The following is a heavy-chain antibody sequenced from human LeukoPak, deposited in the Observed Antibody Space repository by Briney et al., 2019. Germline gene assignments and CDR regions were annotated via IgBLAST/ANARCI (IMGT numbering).Heavy chain of an antibody. Sequence: GESLKISCQASGYTFTNYWIGWVRQMPGKGLEWMGIIYLGDSDTKYGPSFQGQVTMSADRSIRTAYLQWSRLKDSDTAMYYCAIRELTPKRFFDFWGQGTLVTVSS. CDR2: IYLGDSDT. V-gene: IGHV5-51*01. D-gene: IGHD4-23*01. CDR3: AIRELTPKRFFDF. J-gene: IGHJ4*02. CDR1: GYTFTNYW.